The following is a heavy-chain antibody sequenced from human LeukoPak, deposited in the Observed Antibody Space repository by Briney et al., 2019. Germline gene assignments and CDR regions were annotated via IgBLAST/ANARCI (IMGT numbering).Heavy chain of an antibody. CDR1: GFTFYDYA. D-gene: IGHD2-8*02. V-gene: IGHV3-9*01. CDR3: AKGASRDGGVSGA. CDR2: VNWNSGSL. Sequence: PGGSLRLSCAASGFTFYDYAMHWARQAPPDGLEWASGVNWNSGSLGYADSVNGRFTISRDNAKNSLYLQMNSLRSEDTALYYCAKGASRDGGVSGAWGQGTLVTVSS. J-gene: IGHJ5*02.